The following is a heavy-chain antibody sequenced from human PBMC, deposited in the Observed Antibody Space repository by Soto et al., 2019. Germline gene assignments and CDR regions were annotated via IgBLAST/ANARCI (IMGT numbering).Heavy chain of an antibody. Sequence: GGSLRLSXAASGFTFSSYAMHWVRQAPGKGLEWVAVISYDGSNKYYADSVKGRFSISRDNSKNTLYLQMNSLRAEDTAVYYCARDRRESIAAAATLDYWGQGTPVTVSS. V-gene: IGHV3-30-3*01. J-gene: IGHJ4*02. CDR1: GFTFSSYA. CDR2: ISYDGSNK. D-gene: IGHD6-13*01. CDR3: ARDRRESIAAAATLDY.